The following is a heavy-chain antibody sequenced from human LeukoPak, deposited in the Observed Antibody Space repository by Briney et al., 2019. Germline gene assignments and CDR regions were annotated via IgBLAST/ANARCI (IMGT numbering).Heavy chain of an antibody. CDR3: ARDRVGYSAYYFDY. CDR1: GFTFSSYS. D-gene: IGHD2-15*01. Sequence: GGSLRLSCAASGFTFSSYSMNWVRQAPGKGLEWVSSISSSSNYIYYADSVKGRFTISRDNAKNSLYLQMNSLRAEDTAVYYCARDRVGYSAYYFDYWGQGTLVTVSS. CDR2: ISSSSNYI. J-gene: IGHJ4*02. V-gene: IGHV3-21*01.